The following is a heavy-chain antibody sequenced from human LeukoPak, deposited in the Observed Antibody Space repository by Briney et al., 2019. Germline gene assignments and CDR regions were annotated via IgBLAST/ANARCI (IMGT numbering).Heavy chain of an antibody. D-gene: IGHD1-1*01. CDR3: ATRPNVQLERRYYSDY. J-gene: IGHJ4*02. CDR2: FDPEDGET. V-gene: IGHV1-24*01. Sequence: ASVKVSCKVSGYTLTELSMHWVRQAPGKGLEWMGGFDPEDGETIYAQKFQGRVTMTEDTSTDTAYMELSSLRSEDTAVYYCATRPNVQLERRYYSDYWGQGTLVTVSS. CDR1: GYTLTELS.